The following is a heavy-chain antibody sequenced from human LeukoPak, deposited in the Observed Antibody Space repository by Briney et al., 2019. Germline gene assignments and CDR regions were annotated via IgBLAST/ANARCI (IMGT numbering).Heavy chain of an antibody. J-gene: IGHJ4*02. CDR2: ISSSSSYI. V-gene: IGHV3-21*01. Sequence: GGSLRLSCAASGFTFSSYSMNWVRQAPGKGLEWVSSISSSSSYIYYADSVKGRFTISRDNAKNSLYLQMSSLRAEDTAVYYCARDRDYYGSGSYHFDYWGQGTLVTVSS. CDR3: ARDRDYYGSGSYHFDY. D-gene: IGHD3-10*01. CDR1: GFTFSSYS.